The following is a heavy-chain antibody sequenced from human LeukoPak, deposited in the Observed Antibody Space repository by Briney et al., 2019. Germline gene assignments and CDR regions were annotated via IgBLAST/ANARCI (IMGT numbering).Heavy chain of an antibody. CDR1: GYSFTSHW. D-gene: IGHD6-19*01. Sequence: GESLNISCKGSGYSFTSHWIGWVRQMPGKGLELMGIIYPGDSDTRYSPSFQGQVTISADKSISTAYLQWSSLKASDTAVYYCARRVSGAFDYWGQGSLVTVSS. CDR2: IYPGDSDT. CDR3: ARRVSGAFDY. V-gene: IGHV5-51*01. J-gene: IGHJ4*02.